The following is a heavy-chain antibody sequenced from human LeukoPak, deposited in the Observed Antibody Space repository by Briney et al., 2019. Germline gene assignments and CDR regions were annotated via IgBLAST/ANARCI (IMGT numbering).Heavy chain of an antibody. V-gene: IGHV3-33*01. CDR2: IWYDGSKK. CDR1: GFSFDTHG. J-gene: IGHJ4*02. Sequence: GSLRLSCASSGFSFDTHGMHWVRQAPGKGLEWVAVIWYDGSKKYYADSVKGRFTISRDNSKKSLFLQMNSLRAEDTALDYCARDVFADSSGGSFDFWGQGTLVTVSS. D-gene: IGHD3-16*01. CDR3: ARDVFADSSGGSFDF.